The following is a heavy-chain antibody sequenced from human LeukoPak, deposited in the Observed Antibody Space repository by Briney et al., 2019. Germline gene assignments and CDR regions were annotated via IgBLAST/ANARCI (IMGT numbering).Heavy chain of an antibody. V-gene: IGHV4-34*01. J-gene: IGHJ6*03. CDR3: ARAPLGITIFGVVKLDPYYYMDV. CDR1: GGSFSGYY. Sequence: SETLSLTCAVYGGSFSGYYWSWIRQPPGKGLEWIGEINHSGSTNYNPSLKSRVTISVDTSKNQFSLKLSSVTAADTAVYYCARAPLGITIFGVVKLDPYYYMDVWGKGTTVTVSS. D-gene: IGHD3-3*01. CDR2: INHSGST.